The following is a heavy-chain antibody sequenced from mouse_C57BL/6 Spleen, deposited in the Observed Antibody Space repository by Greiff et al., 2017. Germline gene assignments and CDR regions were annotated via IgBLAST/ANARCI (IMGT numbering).Heavy chain of an antibody. V-gene: IGHV1-69*01. D-gene: IGHD1-1*01. J-gene: IGHJ1*03. Sequence: VQLQQPGAELVMPGASVKLSCKASGYTFTSYWMHWVKQRPGQGLEWIGEIDPSDSYTNYNQKFKGKSTLTVDKSSSTAYMQLSSLTSEDSAVYYCARGGTTVVANFGVWGTGTAVTVSS. CDR2: IDPSDSYT. CDR3: ARGGTTVVANFGV. CDR1: GYTFTSYW.